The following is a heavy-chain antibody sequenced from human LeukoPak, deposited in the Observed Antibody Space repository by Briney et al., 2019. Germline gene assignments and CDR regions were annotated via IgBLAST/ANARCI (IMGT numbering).Heavy chain of an antibody. D-gene: IGHD3-10*01. CDR3: ARVMVRGVIKPFDY. V-gene: IGHV3-11*04. CDR1: GFTFSDYY. J-gene: IGHJ4*02. Sequence: GGSLRLSCAASGFTFSDYYMSWIRQAPGKGLEWVSYISSSGSTIYYADSVKGRFTISRDNAKNSLYLQMNSLRAEDTAVYYCARVMVRGVIKPFDYWGQGTLVTVSS. CDR2: ISSSGSTI.